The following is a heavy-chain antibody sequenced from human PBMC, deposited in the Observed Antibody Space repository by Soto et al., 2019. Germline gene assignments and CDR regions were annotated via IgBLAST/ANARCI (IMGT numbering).Heavy chain of an antibody. CDR3: ARNNPPYGDYVDWFDP. V-gene: IGHV4-59*12. CDR2: IYYSGST. J-gene: IGHJ5*02. Sequence: PSETLSLTCTVSGVSISSYYWSWIRQPPGKGPEWIGYIYYSGSTNCNPSLKSRVTISVDTSKNQFSLKLSSVTAADTAVYYCARNNPPYGDYVDWFDPWGQGTLVTVSS. CDR1: GVSISSYY. D-gene: IGHD4-17*01.